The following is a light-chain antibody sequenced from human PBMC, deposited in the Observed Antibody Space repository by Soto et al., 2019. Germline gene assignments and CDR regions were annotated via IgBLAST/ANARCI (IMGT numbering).Light chain of an antibody. CDR3: LQDYVYPWT. CDR1: QGIGND. V-gene: IGKV1-6*01. Sequence: AIQVTQSPSSLSASVGDRVTISCRASQGIGNDLGWYQQKPGKAPKLLIYEASTLQTGVASRSSGSGSGTDFTLTISSLQPEDFATYYCLQDYVYPWTFGQGTKVEVK. J-gene: IGKJ1*01. CDR2: EAS.